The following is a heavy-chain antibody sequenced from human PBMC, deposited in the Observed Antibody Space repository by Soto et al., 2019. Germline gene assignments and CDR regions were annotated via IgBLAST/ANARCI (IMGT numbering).Heavy chain of an antibody. V-gene: IGHV4-39*01. J-gene: IGHJ3*02. CDR3: ARQGGRGIVVVVTARKAFDI. CDR1: GGSISSSSYY. CDR2: IYYSGST. D-gene: IGHD2-15*01. Sequence: ETLSLTCTVSGGSISSSSYYWGWIRQPPGKGLEWIGSIYYSGSTYYNPSLKSRVTISVDTSKNQFSLKLSSVTAADTAVYYCARQGGRGIVVVVTARKAFDIWGQGTMVTVSS.